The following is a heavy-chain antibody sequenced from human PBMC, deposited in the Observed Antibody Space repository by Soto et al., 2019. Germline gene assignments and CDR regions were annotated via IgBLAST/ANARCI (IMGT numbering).Heavy chain of an antibody. CDR1: GGTFSSYA. J-gene: IGHJ3*02. V-gene: IGHV1-69*01. D-gene: IGHD4-17*01. CDR2: IIPIFGTA. Sequence: QVQLVQSGAEVKKPGSSVKVSCKASGGTFSSYAISWVRQAPGQGLEWMGGIIPIFGTANYAQKFQGRVTITADESTSTAYMELSSLRSEDTAVYYCARELHGDDVGGNNDAFDIWGQGTMVTVSS. CDR3: ARELHGDDVGGNNDAFDI.